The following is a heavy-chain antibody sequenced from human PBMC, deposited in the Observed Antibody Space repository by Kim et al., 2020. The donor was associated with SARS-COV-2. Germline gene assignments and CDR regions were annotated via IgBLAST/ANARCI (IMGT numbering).Heavy chain of an antibody. CDR3: ARDRGGSGNYLDF. D-gene: IGHD3-10*01. V-gene: IGHV3-30*01. J-gene: IGHJ4*02. Sequence: YYADSVKGRFTISRDDSKYTLYLQMNNLRAEDTALYYCARDRGGSGNYLDFWGQGPQVTLSS.